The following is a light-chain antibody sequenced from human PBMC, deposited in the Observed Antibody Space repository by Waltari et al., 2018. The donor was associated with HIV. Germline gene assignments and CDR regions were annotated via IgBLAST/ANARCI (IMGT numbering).Light chain of an antibody. CDR2: GDN. Sequence: QSVLTQPHSASGTPGQRVIISSSGSNSNVGSDVVNWYQQLPGTAPKLLIYGDNERPSGVPDRFSGSKSGASASLAISDLQSEDEAEYYCAAWDARLNEYLFGTGTKVTVL. CDR3: AAWDARLNEYL. J-gene: IGLJ1*01. V-gene: IGLV1-44*01. CDR1: NSNVGSDV.